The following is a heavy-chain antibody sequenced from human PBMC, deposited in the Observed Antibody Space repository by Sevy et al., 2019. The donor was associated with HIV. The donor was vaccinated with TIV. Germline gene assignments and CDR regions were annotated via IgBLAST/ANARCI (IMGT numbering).Heavy chain of an antibody. J-gene: IGHJ6*02. D-gene: IGHD4-17*01. CDR3: ARTTPYYYYGMDV. V-gene: IGHV4-59*01. Sequence: SETLSLTCTVSDDSISGYYWSWIRQPPGKGLEWIGYIYYSGRTNYNPSLKSRATISADMSTNHFSLKLSSVTAADTAVYYCARTTPYYYYGMDVWGQGTTLTVSS. CDR2: IYYSGRT. CDR1: DDSISGYY.